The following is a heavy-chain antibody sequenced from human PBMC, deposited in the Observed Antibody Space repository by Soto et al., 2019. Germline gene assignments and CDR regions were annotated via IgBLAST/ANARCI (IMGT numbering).Heavy chain of an antibody. J-gene: IGHJ4*02. CDR1: GGSVSSGSHY. CDR2: IYDSGST. V-gene: IGHV4-61*01. D-gene: IGHD5-18*01. CDR3: VRGRGYSYGIDY. Sequence: SETLSLTCIVSGGSVSSGSHYWSWIRQPPGKGLEYIASIYDSGSTYYNPSLKSRVTISLEASKNQFSVNLNSVTAADTAVYYCVRGRGYSYGIDYWGQGALVTVSS.